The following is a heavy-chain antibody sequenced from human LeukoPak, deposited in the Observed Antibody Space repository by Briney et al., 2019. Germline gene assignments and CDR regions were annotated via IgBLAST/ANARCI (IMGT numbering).Heavy chain of an antibody. CDR1: AYTFTGYY. Sequence: GASVKVSCKASAYTFTGYYMHWVRQAPGQGLEWMGWINLKSGGTNYAQKFQGRVTMTRDTSISTAYMELSRLRSDDTAVYYCATSGWPEYYYYYYYMDVWGKGTTVTISS. J-gene: IGHJ6*03. CDR2: INLKSGGT. CDR3: ATSGWPEYYYYYYYMDV. D-gene: IGHD6-19*01. V-gene: IGHV1-2*02.